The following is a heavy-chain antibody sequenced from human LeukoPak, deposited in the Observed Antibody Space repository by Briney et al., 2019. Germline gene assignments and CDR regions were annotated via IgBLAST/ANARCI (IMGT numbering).Heavy chain of an antibody. D-gene: IGHD3-10*01. V-gene: IGHV3-73*01. Sequence: PGGSLRLSCAASGFTFSGSAMHWVRQASGKGLEWVGRIRSKANSYATAYAASVKGRFTISRDNSKNTLYLQMNSLRAEDTAVYYCARGGGRSWFGELLANYYYYMDVWGKGTTVTISS. CDR2: IRSKANSYAT. J-gene: IGHJ6*03. CDR1: GFTFSGSA. CDR3: ARGGGRSWFGELLANYYYYMDV.